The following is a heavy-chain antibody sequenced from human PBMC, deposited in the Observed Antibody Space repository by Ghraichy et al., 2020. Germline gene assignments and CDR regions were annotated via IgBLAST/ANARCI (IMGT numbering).Heavy chain of an antibody. CDR1: GGSFSGYY. Sequence: SETLSLTCAVYGGSFSGYYWSWIRQPPGKGLEWIGEINHSGSTNYNPSLKSRVTISVDTSKNQFSLKLSSVTAADTAVYYCAVGYSSSWYLSTYFDYWGQGTLVTVSS. CDR2: INHSGST. D-gene: IGHD6-13*01. J-gene: IGHJ4*02. V-gene: IGHV4-34*01. CDR3: AVGYSSSWYLSTYFDY.